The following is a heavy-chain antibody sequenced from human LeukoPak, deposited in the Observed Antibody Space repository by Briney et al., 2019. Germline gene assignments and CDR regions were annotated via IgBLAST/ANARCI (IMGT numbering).Heavy chain of an antibody. CDR2: ITGSGGNT. V-gene: IGHV3-23*01. J-gene: IGHJ4*02. CDR3: AKDGFDYYDSSGYYYFNY. D-gene: IGHD3-22*01. CDR1: GFTFSSSA. Sequence: GGSLRLSCAASGFTFSSSAMTWVRQAPGRGLEWVSGITGSGGNTYYADSVKGRFTISRDNSKNTLYLQMNSLRAEDTAVYYCAKDGFDYYDSSGYYYFNYWGQGTLVTVSS.